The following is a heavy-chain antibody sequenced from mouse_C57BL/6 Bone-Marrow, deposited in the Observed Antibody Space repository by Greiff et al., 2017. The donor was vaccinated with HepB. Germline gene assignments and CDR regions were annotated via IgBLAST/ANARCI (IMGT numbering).Heavy chain of an antibody. J-gene: IGHJ4*01. Sequence: QVQLQQPGTELVKPGASVKLSCKASGYTFTSYWMHWVKQRPGQGLEWIGNINPSNGGTNYNEKFKSKATLTVDKSSSTAYMQLSSLTSEDSAVYYCARSHYDYGSSDYAMDYGGQGTSVTVSS. D-gene: IGHD1-1*01. CDR3: ARSHYDYGSSDYAMDY. V-gene: IGHV1-53*01. CDR2: INPSNGGT. CDR1: GYTFTSYW.